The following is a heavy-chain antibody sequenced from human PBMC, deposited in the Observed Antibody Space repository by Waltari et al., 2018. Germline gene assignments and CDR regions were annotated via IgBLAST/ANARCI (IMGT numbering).Heavy chain of an antibody. CDR3: ARDPDYSNYSKAY. D-gene: IGHD4-4*01. Sequence: QVQLQQWGAGLLKPSETLSLTCAVYGGSFSGYYWSWIRQPPGKGLEWIGEINHSGSTNYNPSLKSRVTISVDTSKNQFSLKLSSVTAADTAVYYCARDPDYSNYSKAYWGQGTLVTVSS. CDR2: INHSGST. J-gene: IGHJ4*02. CDR1: GGSFSGYY. V-gene: IGHV4-34*01.